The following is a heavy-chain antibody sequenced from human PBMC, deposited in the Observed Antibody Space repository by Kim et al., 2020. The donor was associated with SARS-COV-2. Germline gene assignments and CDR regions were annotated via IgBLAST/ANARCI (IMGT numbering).Heavy chain of an antibody. Sequence: SETLSLTCAVYGGSFSGYYWSWIRQPPGKGLEWIGEINHSGSTNYNPSLKSRVTISVDTSKNQFSLKLSSVTAADTAVYYCARGALYDYVWGSYRKDAFEIWGQGTMVTVSS. V-gene: IGHV4-34*01. D-gene: IGHD3-16*02. CDR3: ARGALYDYVWGSYRKDAFEI. CDR2: INHSGST. J-gene: IGHJ3*02. CDR1: GGSFSGYY.